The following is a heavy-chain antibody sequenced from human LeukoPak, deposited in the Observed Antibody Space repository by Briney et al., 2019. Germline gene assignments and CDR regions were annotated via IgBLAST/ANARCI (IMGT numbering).Heavy chain of an antibody. V-gene: IGHV4-61*02. D-gene: IGHD3-10*01. CDR2: IYTSGST. CDR3: ARAEVRGVRRGDDY. J-gene: IGHJ4*02. CDR1: GGSISSGSYY. Sequence: SQTLSLTLRVLGGSISSGSYYWSWIRQPAGKGLEWIGRIYTSGSTYYNPSLKSRVTISVDTSKNQFSLKLSSVTAADTAVYYCARAEVRGVRRGDDYWGQGTLVTVSS.